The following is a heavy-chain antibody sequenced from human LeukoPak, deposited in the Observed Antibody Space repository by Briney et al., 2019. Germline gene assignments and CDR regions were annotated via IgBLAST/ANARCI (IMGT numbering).Heavy chain of an antibody. J-gene: IGHJ5*02. Sequence: SETLSLTCSVSGGSVRSTSDYWSWIRQSPGKGLEWIGYIYNTGRTNYNASLNSRVTISLDTSKNQFSLKLSSLTAADTAMYYCASLYCTRTSCYFLDPWGQGTLVIVSS. D-gene: IGHD2-2*01. V-gene: IGHV4-61*01. CDR2: IYNTGRT. CDR1: GGSVRSTSDY. CDR3: ASLYCTRTSCYFLDP.